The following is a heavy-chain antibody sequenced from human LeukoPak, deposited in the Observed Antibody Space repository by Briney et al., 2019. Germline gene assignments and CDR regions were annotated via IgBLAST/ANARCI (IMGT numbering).Heavy chain of an antibody. CDR1: GGSISSYY. CDR3: ARGTGYSSSGGAFDI. J-gene: IGHJ3*02. V-gene: IGHV4-4*07. CDR2: IYTSGST. Sequence: SETLSLTCTVSGGSISSYYWSWIRQPVGKGLEWIGRIYTSGSTNYNPSLKSRVTMSVDTSKNQFSLKLSSVTAADTAVYYCARGTGYSSSGGAFDIWGQGTMVTVSS. D-gene: IGHD6-13*01.